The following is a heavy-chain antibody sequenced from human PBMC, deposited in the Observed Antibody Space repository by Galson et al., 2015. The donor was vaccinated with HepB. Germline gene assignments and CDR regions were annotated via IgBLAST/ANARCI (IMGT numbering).Heavy chain of an antibody. CDR2: ISAYNGNT. J-gene: IGHJ4*02. Sequence: SVKVSCKASGYTFTSYGISWVRQAPGQGLEWMGWISAYNGNTNYAQKLQGRVTMTTDASTSTVYMELSSLRSEDTAVYYCASTMIGALHPFEYWGQGTLVTVSS. V-gene: IGHV1-18*04. CDR3: ASTMIGALHPFEY. D-gene: IGHD3-10*02. CDR1: GYTFTSYG.